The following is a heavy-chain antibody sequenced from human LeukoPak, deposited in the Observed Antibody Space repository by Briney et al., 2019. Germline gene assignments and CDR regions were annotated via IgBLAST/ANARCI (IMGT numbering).Heavy chain of an antibody. CDR2: IYSSGNT. J-gene: IGHJ3*01. Sequence: SGTLSLTCTVSHDSFISYYWNWIRQPPGKGLEWIGYIYSSGNTDYNPALKSRVTMSMDTSRNQFSLKLTSMTAADTAIYYCVRASVDTGGAFDVWGQGTVVTVSS. CDR1: HDSFISYY. V-gene: IGHV4-59*01. D-gene: IGHD2-8*02. CDR3: VRASVDTGGAFDV.